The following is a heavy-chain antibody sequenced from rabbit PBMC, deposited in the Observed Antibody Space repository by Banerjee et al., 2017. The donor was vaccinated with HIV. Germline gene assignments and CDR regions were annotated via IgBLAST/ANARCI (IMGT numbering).Heavy chain of an antibody. CDR3: ARHCAVSGPDYFDL. CDR1: GFSFTSSYY. CDR2: ISTGSSGVT. V-gene: IGHV1S40*01. J-gene: IGHJ4*01. Sequence: QSLEESGGDLVKPGASLTLTCTASGFSFTSSYYMCWVRQAPGKGLEWIACISTGSSGVTYYANWAKGRFTISKTSSTTVTLQMTTLTAADTATYLCARHCAVSGPDYFDLWGQGTLVTVS.